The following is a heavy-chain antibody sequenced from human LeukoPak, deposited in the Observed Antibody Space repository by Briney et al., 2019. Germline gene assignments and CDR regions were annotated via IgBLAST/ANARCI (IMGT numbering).Heavy chain of an antibody. D-gene: IGHD3-16*01. CDR3: ARLELWRYGMGV. Sequence: SETLSLTCTVSGGSISSYYWSWIRQPPGKVLEWIGYIYYSGSTNYNTSLKSRVTISVDTSKNQFSLKLSSVTAADTAVYYCARLELWRYGMGVWGQGTTVTVSS. CDR2: IYYSGST. V-gene: IGHV4-59*01. CDR1: GGSISSYY. J-gene: IGHJ6*02.